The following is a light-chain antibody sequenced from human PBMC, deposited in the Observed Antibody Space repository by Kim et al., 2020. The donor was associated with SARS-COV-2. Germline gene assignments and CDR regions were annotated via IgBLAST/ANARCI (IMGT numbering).Light chain of an antibody. J-gene: IGKJ4*01. CDR2: GAS. CDR3: QQYNNWPPRT. CDR1: QCVSSY. Sequence: SPGEEATPPCRASQCVSSYLAWYQPKPGQAPRLLIYGASTRATGIPARFSGSGSGTEFTLTISSLQSEDFAVYYCQQYNNWPPRTFGGGTKVDIK. V-gene: IGKV3-15*01.